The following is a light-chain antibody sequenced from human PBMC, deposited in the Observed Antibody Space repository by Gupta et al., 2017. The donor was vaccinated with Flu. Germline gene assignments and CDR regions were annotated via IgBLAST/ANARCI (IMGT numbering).Light chain of an antibody. J-gene: IGKJ1*01. V-gene: IGKV3-15*01. CDR1: QSVSSI. Sequence: EIVMTQYPATLSLSPGERATLSCRASQSVSSILAWYPQKPGQAPKLLIFGASTRATCIPSRVSGSGSGTEFTLTISRLQSEDSAVYYCQHDVRCPCTFGQGTKVEIK. CDR3: QHDVRCPCT. CDR2: GAS.